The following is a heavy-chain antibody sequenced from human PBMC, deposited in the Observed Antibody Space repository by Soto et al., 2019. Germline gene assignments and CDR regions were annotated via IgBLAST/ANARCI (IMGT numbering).Heavy chain of an antibody. J-gene: IGHJ4*02. CDR3: ATRGPASSFDY. Sequence: GGSLRLSCAASGFTFSGSDINWVRQAPGKGLEWVSYITSRDGSKYYADSVKGRFTISRDNARNSLYLQMNSLSAEDTAVYYCATRGPASSFDYWGQGTQVTVS. CDR2: ITSRDGSK. D-gene: IGHD3-10*01. CDR1: GFTFSGSD. V-gene: IGHV3-48*03.